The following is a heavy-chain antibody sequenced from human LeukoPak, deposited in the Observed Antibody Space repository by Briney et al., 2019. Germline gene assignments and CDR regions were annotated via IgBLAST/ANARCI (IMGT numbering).Heavy chain of an antibody. CDR3: ARHRTYDPLLVYYMDV. Sequence: SETLSLTCTVSGGSISSYYWSWIRQPPGKGLGWVGYIYTSGSTNYNPSLKRRVTISVDTSKKQFSLKLSSVTAADTAVYYRARHRTYDPLLVYYMDVWGKGTTVTVSS. D-gene: IGHD5-12*01. CDR1: GGSISSYY. V-gene: IGHV4-4*09. J-gene: IGHJ6*03. CDR2: IYTSGST.